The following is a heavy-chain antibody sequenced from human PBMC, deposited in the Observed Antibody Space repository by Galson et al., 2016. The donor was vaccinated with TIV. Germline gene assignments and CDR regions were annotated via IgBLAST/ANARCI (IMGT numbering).Heavy chain of an antibody. D-gene: IGHD2-21*01. V-gene: IGHV1-46*01. CDR3: ARVRSCGGDCYVFDL. Sequence: SVKVSCKASGYTFIDYYLHWVRQAPGQGLEWMAMINPGGGSTVYAQSFRDRVTVTRDTSASTIYMELRSLTSEDTAVYYCARVRSCGGDCYVFDLWGQGTMVTFSS. CDR2: INPGGGST. J-gene: IGHJ3*01. CDR1: GYTFIDYY.